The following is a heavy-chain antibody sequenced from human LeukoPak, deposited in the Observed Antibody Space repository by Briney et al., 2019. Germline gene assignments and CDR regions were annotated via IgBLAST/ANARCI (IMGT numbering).Heavy chain of an antibody. Sequence: ASVKVSCKASGYTLTGYYLQWVRQAPGQGLEWMGWINPNSGGSNYAQKFRGRVTMTRDTSISTAYMELSRLRSDDTAVYYCARGVTLYYYSMDVWGKGTTVTVSS. V-gene: IGHV1-2*02. CDR3: ARGVTLYYYSMDV. D-gene: IGHD5/OR15-5a*01. CDR1: GYTLTGYY. J-gene: IGHJ6*03. CDR2: INPNSGGS.